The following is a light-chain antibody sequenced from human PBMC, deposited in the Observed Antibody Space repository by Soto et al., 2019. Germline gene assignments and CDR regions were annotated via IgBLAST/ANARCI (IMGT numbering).Light chain of an antibody. CDR2: AAS. Sequence: EIHMTQSPSSVRASVGNRVTITCGASQGIRTWLAWYQQKPAKAPKRLIYAASSLQSGVPSRFSGIGSGTEFTLTLSSLKNEDSATYVGLQQNTYTRTFGQGTKVDIK. J-gene: IGKJ1*01. V-gene: IGKV1-17*03. CDR3: LQQNTYTRT. CDR1: QGIRTW.